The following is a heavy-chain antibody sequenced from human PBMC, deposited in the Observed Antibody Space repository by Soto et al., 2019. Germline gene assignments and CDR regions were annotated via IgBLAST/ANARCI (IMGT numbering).Heavy chain of an antibody. Sequence: QLQLQESGPGLVKPSETLSLTCTVSGGSVSSSNSYWGWIRQPPGKGLEWIGSIYYSGTTYYNPSLRSRVTISEDTSKNQFSLKVGAATAADTAVYYCARHWLFPVAGYYFDSWSQGTLVTVSS. CDR2: IYYSGTT. CDR1: GGSVSSSNSY. V-gene: IGHV4-39*01. J-gene: IGHJ4*02. D-gene: IGHD6-19*01. CDR3: ARHWLFPVAGYYFDS.